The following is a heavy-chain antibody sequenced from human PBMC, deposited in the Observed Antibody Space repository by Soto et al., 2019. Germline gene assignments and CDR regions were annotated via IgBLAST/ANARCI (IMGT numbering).Heavy chain of an antibody. D-gene: IGHD2-8*01. Sequence: ASVKVSCKASGYTFTAYYMHWVRQAPGQGLEWMGWVNPGNGTTSFAQKFQGRVTMIRDTSISTAYMELSGLRSDDTAMYYCARDTYANFDYWGQGTLVTVS. J-gene: IGHJ4*02. V-gene: IGHV1-2*02. CDR3: ARDTYANFDY. CDR2: VNPGNGTT. CDR1: GYTFTAYY.